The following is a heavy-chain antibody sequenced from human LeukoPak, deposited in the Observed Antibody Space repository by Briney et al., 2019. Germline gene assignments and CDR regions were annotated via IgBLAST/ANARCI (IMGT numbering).Heavy chain of an antibody. D-gene: IGHD4-17*01. CDR3: ARQKRTTVTL. CDR1: GGSISSSSYY. J-gene: IGHJ4*02. CDR2: IYYSGST. Sequence: PSETLSLTCTVSGGSISSSSYYWGWIRQPPGKGLEWIGSIYYSGSTYYNPPLKSRVTISVDTSKNQFSLKLSSVTAADTAVYYCARQKRTTVTLWGQGTLVTVSS. V-gene: IGHV4-39*01.